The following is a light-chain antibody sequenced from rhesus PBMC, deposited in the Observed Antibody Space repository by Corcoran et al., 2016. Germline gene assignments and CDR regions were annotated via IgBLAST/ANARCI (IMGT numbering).Light chain of an antibody. V-gene: IGKV1S8*01. Sequence: DIQMTQSPSALSASVGDRVTISCRASQNIYRDLAWYQQKPGKAPKLLIYASFSLQTGVPSRFSGTGSGTDFTLTISSLQSEDFATYYCQHYYDSPFTFGPGTKLDLK. J-gene: IGKJ3*01. CDR1: QNIYRD. CDR3: QHYYDSPFT. CDR2: ASF.